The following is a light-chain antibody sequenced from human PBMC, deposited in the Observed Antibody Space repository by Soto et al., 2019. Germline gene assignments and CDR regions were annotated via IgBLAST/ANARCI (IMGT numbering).Light chain of an antibody. CDR2: RAS. CDR1: QSVSSNY. Sequence: EIVLTQSPGTLSLSPGERATLSCRASQSVSSNYVAWYQQKPGQTPKVLIYRASSRATGIPDRFSGSGSGTDFTLTITRLEPEDFAVYYCQQYGSSPKTFGQGTKVDI. J-gene: IGKJ1*01. V-gene: IGKV3-20*01. CDR3: QQYGSSPKT.